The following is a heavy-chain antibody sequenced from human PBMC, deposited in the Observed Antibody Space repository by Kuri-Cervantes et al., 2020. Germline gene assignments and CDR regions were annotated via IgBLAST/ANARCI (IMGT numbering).Heavy chain of an antibody. CDR2: IWYDGSNK. J-gene: IGHJ6*02. CDR3: ARVAYHYYAMDV. CDR1: GFTFSSYS. Sequence: GESLKISCAASGFTFSSYSMHWVRQAPGKGLEWVAVIWYDGSNKYYADSVKGRFTISRDNSKNTLSLQMNSLRAEDTAVYYCARVAYHYYAMDVWGQGTTVTVSS. V-gene: IGHV3-33*01. D-gene: IGHD3-3*02.